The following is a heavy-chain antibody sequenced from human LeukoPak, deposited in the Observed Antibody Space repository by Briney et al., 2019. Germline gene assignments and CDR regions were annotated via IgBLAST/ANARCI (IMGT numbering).Heavy chain of an antibody. V-gene: IGHV4-34*01. CDR1: GGSFSGYY. Sequence: SETLSLTCAVYGGSFSGYYWSWIRQPPGKGLDWIGEINHSGSTNYNPSLKSRVTISVDTSKNKFSLKLSSVTAAETAVYYCARASVRLVRGVMGNWFDPWGQGTLVTVSS. D-gene: IGHD3-10*01. CDR3: ARASVRLVRGVMGNWFDP. J-gene: IGHJ5*02. CDR2: INHSGST.